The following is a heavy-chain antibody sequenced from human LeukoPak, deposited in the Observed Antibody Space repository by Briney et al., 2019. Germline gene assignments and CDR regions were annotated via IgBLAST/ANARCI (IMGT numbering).Heavy chain of an antibody. D-gene: IGHD3-9*01. CDR1: GYTLTELS. CDR2: FDPEDGET. Sequence: ASVKVSCKVSGYTLTELSMHWVRQAPGKGLEWMGGFDPEDGETIYAQKFQGRVTMTEDTSTDTAYMELSSLRSEDTAVYYCARDGGPLLRYFDWLTYRHDAFGIWGQGTMVTVSS. J-gene: IGHJ3*02. V-gene: IGHV1-24*01. CDR3: ARDGGPLLRYFDWLTYRHDAFGI.